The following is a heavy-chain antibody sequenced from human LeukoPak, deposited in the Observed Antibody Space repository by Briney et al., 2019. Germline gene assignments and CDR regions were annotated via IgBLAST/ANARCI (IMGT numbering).Heavy chain of an antibody. V-gene: IGHV3-7*03. CDR1: GFSFSNYW. CDR2: IKQDGSGK. CDR3: ARDKIVGATNFDY. D-gene: IGHD1-26*01. J-gene: IGHJ4*02. Sequence: GGSLRLSCAASGFSFSNYWMSWVRQVPGKGLEWVANIKQDGSGKYCVDSVKGRFTISRDNAKNSLYLQMNSLRAEDTAIYYCARDKIVGATNFDYWGQGTLVTVSS.